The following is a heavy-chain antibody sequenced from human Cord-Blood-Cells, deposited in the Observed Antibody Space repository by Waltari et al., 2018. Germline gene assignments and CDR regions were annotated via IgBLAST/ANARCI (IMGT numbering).Heavy chain of an antibody. CDR2: INPNSGGT. CDR1: GYTFTGYY. V-gene: IGHV1-2*02. Sequence: QVQLVQSGAEVKKPGASVKVSCTAFGYTFTGYYMPWVRQAPGQGLEWMGWINPNSGGTNYAQKYQGRVTMTRDTSISTAYMELSRLRSDDTAVYYCARGDGSGSYYNWFDPWGQGTLVTVSS. D-gene: IGHD3-10*01. J-gene: IGHJ5*02. CDR3: ARGDGSGSYYNWFDP.